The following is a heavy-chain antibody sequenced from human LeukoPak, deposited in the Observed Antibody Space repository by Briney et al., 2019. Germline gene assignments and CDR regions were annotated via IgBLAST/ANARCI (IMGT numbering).Heavy chain of an antibody. Sequence: ASVKVSCKVSGYTFTSYGITWVRQAPGQGLEWMGIINPSGGSTSYAQKFQGRVTMTRDMSTSTVYMELSSLRSEDTAVYYCARTHPDYGDYEAYFDYWGQGTLVTVSS. CDR3: ARTHPDYGDYEAYFDY. CDR2: INPSGGST. D-gene: IGHD4-17*01. CDR1: GYTFTSYG. V-gene: IGHV1-46*01. J-gene: IGHJ4*02.